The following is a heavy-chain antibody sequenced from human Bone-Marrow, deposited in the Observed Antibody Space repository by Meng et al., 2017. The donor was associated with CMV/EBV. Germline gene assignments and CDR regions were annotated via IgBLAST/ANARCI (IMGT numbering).Heavy chain of an antibody. J-gene: IGHJ4*02. CDR1: GGSISSYY. CDR2: INYSGST. CDR3: ARMTTVKGGYYFDY. D-gene: IGHD4-11*01. Sequence: SETLSLTCTVSGGSISSYYWSWIRQPPGKGLEWIGYINYSGSTNYNPSLKSRVTISVDTSKNQFSLKLSSVTAADTAVYYCARMTTVKGGYYFDYWGQGTLVTVSS. V-gene: IGHV4-59*01.